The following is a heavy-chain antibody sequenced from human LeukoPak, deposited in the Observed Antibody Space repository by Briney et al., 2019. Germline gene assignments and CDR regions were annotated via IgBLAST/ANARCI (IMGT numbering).Heavy chain of an antibody. J-gene: IGHJ4*02. V-gene: IGHV3-23*01. CDR3: AKWGDYDILTGYYVSDY. CDR2: ITGSDGSS. Sequence: GGSLRLSCVASGFTFTKYAMRWGRQAPGKGMEWVSAITGSDGSSYYADSVKGRFAISRDNSKNTLYLQVNSLRAEDTAVYYCAKWGDYDILTGYYVSDYWGKGTLVTVS. CDR1: GFTFTKYA. D-gene: IGHD3-9*01.